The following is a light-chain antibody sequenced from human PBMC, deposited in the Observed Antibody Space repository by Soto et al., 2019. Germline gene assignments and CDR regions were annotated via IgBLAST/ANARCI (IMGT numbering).Light chain of an antibody. V-gene: IGLV2-14*01. CDR3: SSYTSGSIDYV. J-gene: IGLJ1*01. CDR2: KVS. CDR1: SSDVGGYNF. Sequence: QSALTQPASVSGSPGQSITISCTGTSSDVGGYNFVSWYQQHPGKAPKLMIYKVSNRPSGVSNRFSGSNSGNTASLTISGLQAEDEADYYCSSYTSGSIDYVFGTGTKLTVL.